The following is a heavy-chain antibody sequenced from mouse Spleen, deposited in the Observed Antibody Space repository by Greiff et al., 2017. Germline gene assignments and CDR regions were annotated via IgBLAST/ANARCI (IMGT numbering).Heavy chain of an antibody. CDR3: ARGWDYYAMDY. V-gene: IGHV1-64*01. CDR2: IHPNSGST. J-gene: IGHJ4*01. Sequence: QVQLKESGAELVKPGASVKLSCKASGYTFTSYWMHWVKQRPGQGLEWIGMIHPNSGSTNYNEKFKSKATLTVDKSSSTAYMQLSSLTSEDSAVYYCARGWDYYAMDYWGQGTSVTVSS. CDR1: GYTFTSYW. D-gene: IGHD1-1*02.